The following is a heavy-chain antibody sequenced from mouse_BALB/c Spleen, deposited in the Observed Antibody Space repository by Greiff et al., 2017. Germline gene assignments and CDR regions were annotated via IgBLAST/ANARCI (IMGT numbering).Heavy chain of an antibody. V-gene: IGHV3-2*02. CDR2: ISYSGST. CDR3: AREEDYGYPWYFDV. J-gene: IGHJ1*01. D-gene: IGHD1-2*01. Sequence: EVKLQQSGPGLVKPSQSLSLTCTVTGYSITSDYAWNWIRQFPGNKLEWMGYISYSGSTSYNPSLKSRISITRDTSKNQFFLQLNSVTTEDTATYYCAREEDYGYPWYFDVWGAGTTVTVSS. CDR1: GYSITSDYA.